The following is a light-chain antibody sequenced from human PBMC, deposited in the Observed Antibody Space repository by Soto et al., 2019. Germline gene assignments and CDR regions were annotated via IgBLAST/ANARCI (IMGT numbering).Light chain of an antibody. J-gene: IGKJ5*01. CDR1: QSVSSSY. V-gene: IGKV3-20*01. CDR3: QQYGSSLIT. Sequence: EIVLTQSPGTLSLSPGERATLSCRASQSVSSSYLAWYQQKPGQAPRLLIYGASSRATGIPDRFSGSVSGTDFTLTISRLEPKDFAVYYCQQYGSSLITFGQGTRLEIK. CDR2: GAS.